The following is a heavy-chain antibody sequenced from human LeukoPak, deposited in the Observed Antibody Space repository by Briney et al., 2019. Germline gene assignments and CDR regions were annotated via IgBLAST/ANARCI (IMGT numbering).Heavy chain of an antibody. Sequence: GGSLRLSCAASGFSFSSYSLNWVRQAPGKGLEWVSNISGSGVSGGNTYYADSVKGRFTISRDNSKNTLYLQMNSLRTEDTAVYYCAKSGNNRFDYWGQGTLVTVSS. V-gene: IGHV3-23*01. J-gene: IGHJ4*02. CDR1: GFSFSSYS. CDR3: AKSGNNRFDY. CDR2: ISGSGVSGGNT. D-gene: IGHD4-23*01.